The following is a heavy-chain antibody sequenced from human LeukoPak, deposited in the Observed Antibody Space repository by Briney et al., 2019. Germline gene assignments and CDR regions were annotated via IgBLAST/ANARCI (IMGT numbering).Heavy chain of an antibody. V-gene: IGHV4-30-2*01. CDR2: IYHSGST. D-gene: IGHD3-10*01. Sequence: SETLSLTCAVSGGSISSGGYSWSWIRQPPGKGLEWIGYIYHSGSTYYNPSLKSRVTISVDRSKNQFSLKLSSVTAADTAVYYCARGGSGSYLDYWGQGTPVTVSS. CDR3: ARGGSGSYLDY. CDR1: GGSISSGGYS. J-gene: IGHJ4*02.